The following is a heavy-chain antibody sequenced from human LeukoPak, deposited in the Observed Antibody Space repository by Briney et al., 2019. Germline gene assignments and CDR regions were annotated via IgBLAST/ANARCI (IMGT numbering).Heavy chain of an antibody. CDR2: ISSSYNYT. CDR3: ARADGGDIDY. V-gene: IGHV3-21*01. J-gene: IGHJ4*02. D-gene: IGHD2-21*02. Sequence: GGSLRLSCAASGFTFSTYSMNWVRQAPGKGLGWVSSISSSYNYTYYAESLKGRLTISRDNAKNALYLQMSSLRAEDTAVYYCARADGGDIDYWGQRTLVTVSS. CDR1: GFTFSTYS.